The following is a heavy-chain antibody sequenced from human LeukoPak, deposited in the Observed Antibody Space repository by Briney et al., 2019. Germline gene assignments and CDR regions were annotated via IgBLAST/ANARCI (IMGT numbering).Heavy chain of an antibody. V-gene: IGHV1-2*02. Sequence: ASVKVSCKASGFTFNAYYIHWVRQAPGQGLEWMGWINPNTGDTNFAQKFQGRVAMTRDTSLSTAYMDLSRLTSDDTAVYYCARDWPGISLHFGLWGRGTLITVSS. CDR2: INPNTGDT. J-gene: IGHJ2*01. CDR1: GFTFNAYY. CDR3: ARDWPGISLHFGL. D-gene: IGHD2-15*01.